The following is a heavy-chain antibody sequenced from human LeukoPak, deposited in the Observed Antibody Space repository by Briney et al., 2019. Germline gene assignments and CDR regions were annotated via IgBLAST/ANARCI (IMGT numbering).Heavy chain of an antibody. Sequence: GRSLRLSCAASGFTFSSYAMHWVRQAPGKGLEWVAVISYDGSNKYYADSVKGRFTISRDNSKNTLYLQMNSLRAEDTAVYYCARDFVVVVPAASAGYYFDYWGQGTLVTVSS. CDR1: GFTFSSYA. CDR3: ARDFVVVVPAASAGYYFDY. CDR2: ISYDGSNK. D-gene: IGHD2-2*01. V-gene: IGHV3-30-3*01. J-gene: IGHJ4*02.